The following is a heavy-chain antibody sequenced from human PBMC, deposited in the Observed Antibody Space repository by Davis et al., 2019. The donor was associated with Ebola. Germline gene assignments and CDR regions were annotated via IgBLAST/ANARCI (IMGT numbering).Heavy chain of an antibody. CDR1: GFSLSTSGVG. CDR2: IDWDDDK. Sequence: SGPTLVKPTQTLTLTCTFSGFSLSTSGVGVGWIRQPPGKALEWLALIDWDDDKYYSTSLKTRLTISKDTSKNQVVLTMTNMDPVDTATYYCARILYSSSSGNYYYGMDVWGQGTTVTVSS. V-gene: IGHV2-70*01. J-gene: IGHJ6*02. D-gene: IGHD6-6*01. CDR3: ARILYSSSSGNYYYGMDV.